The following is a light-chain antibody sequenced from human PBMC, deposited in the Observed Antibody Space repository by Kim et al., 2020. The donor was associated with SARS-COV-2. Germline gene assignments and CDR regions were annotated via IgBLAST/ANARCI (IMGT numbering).Light chain of an antibody. Sequence: IQMTQSPSAMSASVGDRVTITCRASQGIRNSLAWFQQKAGKVPKRLIYAASNLQRGVPSRFSGSGSGTEFTLTISSLQPEDFATYYCLQDNSYPLTFGRGTKVDIK. CDR2: AAS. CDR1: QGIRNS. J-gene: IGKJ4*01. V-gene: IGKV1-17*03. CDR3: LQDNSYPLT.